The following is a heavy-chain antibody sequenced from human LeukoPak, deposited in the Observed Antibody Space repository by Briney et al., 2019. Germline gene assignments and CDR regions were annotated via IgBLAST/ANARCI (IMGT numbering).Heavy chain of an antibody. CDR1: GFTFSSYA. J-gene: IGHJ4*02. CDR2: ISGSGGST. D-gene: IGHD5-24*01. CDR3: ANVEMATMGFDY. Sequence: GGSLRLSCAASGFTFSSYAMSWVRQAPGKGLEWVSAISGSGGSTYYADSVKGRFTISRDNSKNTLYLQMNSLRAEVTAVYYCANVEMATMGFDYWGQGTLVTVSS. V-gene: IGHV3-23*01.